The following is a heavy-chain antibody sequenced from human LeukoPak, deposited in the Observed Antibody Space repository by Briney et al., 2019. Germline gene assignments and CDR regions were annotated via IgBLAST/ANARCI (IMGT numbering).Heavy chain of an antibody. CDR2: IYPGDSDT. J-gene: IGHJ4*02. Sequence: GESLKIPCKGSGYSFTSYWIGWVRLMPGKGLEWMGIIYPGDSDTRYSPSFQGQVTISADKSISTAYLQWSSLKASDTAMYYCARNLDPELGKFDYWGQGTLVTVSS. CDR3: ARNLDPELGKFDY. CDR1: GYSFTSYW. D-gene: IGHD7-27*01. V-gene: IGHV5-51*01.